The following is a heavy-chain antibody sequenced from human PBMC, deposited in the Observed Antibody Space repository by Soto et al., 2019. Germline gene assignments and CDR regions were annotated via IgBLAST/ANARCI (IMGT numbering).Heavy chain of an antibody. Sequence: QVQLVQSGAEVKKPGSSVKVSCKASGGTFSSYTISWVRQAPGQGLEWMGRIIPILGIANYAQKFQGRVTITADKYTSIAYMELSSLRSEDTAVYYCARASTTGTTSPGGDDYWGQGTLVTVSS. V-gene: IGHV1-69*02. CDR1: GGTFSSYT. D-gene: IGHD1-1*01. CDR2: IIPILGIA. CDR3: ARASTTGTTSPGGDDY. J-gene: IGHJ4*02.